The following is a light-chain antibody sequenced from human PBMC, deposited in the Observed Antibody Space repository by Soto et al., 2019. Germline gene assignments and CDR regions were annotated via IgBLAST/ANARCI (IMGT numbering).Light chain of an antibody. CDR3: QQRSNWPRT. Sequence: IVLKMSPATLSLYPGERATLSCRASQSVSSYLAWYQQKPGQAPRLLIYDASNRATGIPARFSGSGSGTDFTLTISSLEPEDFAVYYCQQRSNWPRTFGQGTKVDIK. V-gene: IGKV3-11*01. CDR2: DAS. J-gene: IGKJ1*01. CDR1: QSVSSY.